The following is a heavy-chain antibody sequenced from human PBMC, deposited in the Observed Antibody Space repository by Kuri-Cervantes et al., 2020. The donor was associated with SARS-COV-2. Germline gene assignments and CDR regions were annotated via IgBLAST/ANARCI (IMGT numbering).Heavy chain of an antibody. D-gene: IGHD1-26*01. CDR3: ARAFLRGGSDY. Sequence: GESLKISCAASGFTFSNYWMHLVRQAPGKGLVWVSRTNTDGSSTSYADSVMGRFTISRDNAKNTLYLQMNSLRAEDTAVYYCARAFLRGGSDYWGQGTLVTVSS. CDR1: GFTFSNYW. J-gene: IGHJ4*02. V-gene: IGHV3-74*01. CDR2: TNTDGSST.